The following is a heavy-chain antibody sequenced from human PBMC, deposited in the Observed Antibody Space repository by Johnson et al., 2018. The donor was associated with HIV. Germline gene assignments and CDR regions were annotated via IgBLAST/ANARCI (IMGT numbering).Heavy chain of an antibody. V-gene: IGHV3-30*04. CDR1: GFTFRSYA. D-gene: IGHD1-26*01. CDR2: ISYDGSNK. J-gene: IGHJ3*02. CDR3: ARYSGSARAFDI. Sequence: QVQLVESGGGVVQPGRSLRLSCAASGFTFRSYAMHWVRQAPGQGLERVAVISYDGSNKYYAHSVKGRFTISRDNSKNTLYVQMNSLTAEDTAVYYCARYSGSARAFDIWGQGTMVTVSS.